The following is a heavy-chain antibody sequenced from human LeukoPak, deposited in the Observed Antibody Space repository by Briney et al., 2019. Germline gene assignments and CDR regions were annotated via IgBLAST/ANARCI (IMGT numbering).Heavy chain of an antibody. CDR2: ISRNGGST. J-gene: IGHJ4*02. D-gene: IGHD2-21*01. V-gene: IGHV3-64*01. CDR3: AREGVRRNFDY. Sequence: GGSLRLSGAASGTAFSSNVTYWVGQAPGKGVEYVSAISRNGGSTYYANSVKGRFTISRDNSKNTLYLQMGSLGAEDMAVYYCAREGVRRNFDYWGQGTLVTVSS. CDR1: GTAFSSNV.